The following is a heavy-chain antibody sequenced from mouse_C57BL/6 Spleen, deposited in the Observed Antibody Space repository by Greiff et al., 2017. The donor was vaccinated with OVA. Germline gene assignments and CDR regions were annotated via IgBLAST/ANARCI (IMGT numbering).Heavy chain of an antibody. V-gene: IGHV1-69*01. CDR1: GYTFTSYW. CDR3: ARSEGFDYAMDY. J-gene: IGHJ4*01. CDR2: IDPSDSYT. Sequence: VQLQQPGAELVMPGASVKLSCKASGYTFTSYWMHWVKQRPGQGLEWIGEIDPSDSYTNYNQKFKGKSTLTVDKSSSTAYMQLSSLTTEDSAVYYCARSEGFDYAMDYWGQGTSVTVSS.